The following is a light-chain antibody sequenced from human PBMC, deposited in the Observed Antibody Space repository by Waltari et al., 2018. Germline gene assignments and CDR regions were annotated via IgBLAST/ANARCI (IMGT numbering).Light chain of an antibody. CDR2: LGF. CDR1: QSLLHSNGYNY. J-gene: IGKJ1*01. Sequence: DIVMTQSPLSLPVTPGAPASTSCRSSQSLLHSNGYNYLGWYLQKPGQSLQLLIYLGFNRASGVLDRFRGSAAGTDFTLKISRVEAEDGGVYCGMQALQTRTFGQGTKVEIK. CDR3: MQALQTRT. V-gene: IGKV2-28*01.